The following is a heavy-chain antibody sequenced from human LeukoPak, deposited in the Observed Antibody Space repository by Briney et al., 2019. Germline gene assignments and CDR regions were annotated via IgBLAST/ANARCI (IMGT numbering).Heavy chain of an antibody. CDR1: GFTFSSYL. Sequence: GGSLRLSCAASGFTFSSYLMSWVRQAPGKGLEWVANIKQDGSEKYYVDSVKGRFTISRDNAKNSLYLQMNSLRAEDTAVYYCARRYFDYWGQGTQVTVSS. CDR3: ARRYFDY. V-gene: IGHV3-7*01. J-gene: IGHJ4*02. CDR2: IKQDGSEK.